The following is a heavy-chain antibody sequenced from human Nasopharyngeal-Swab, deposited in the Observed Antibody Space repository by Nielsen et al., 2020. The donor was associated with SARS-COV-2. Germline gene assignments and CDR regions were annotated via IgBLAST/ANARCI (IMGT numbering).Heavy chain of an antibody. V-gene: IGHV4-34*01. J-gene: IGHJ5*02. D-gene: IGHD6-13*01. CDR3: ARGQKGEQQLDPPLKTNNWFDP. Sequence: WIRQPPGKGLEWIGEINHSGSTNYNPSLKSRVTISVDTSKNQFSLKLSSVTAADTAVYHCARGQKGEQQLDPPLKTNNWFDPWGQGTLVTVSS. CDR2: INHSGST.